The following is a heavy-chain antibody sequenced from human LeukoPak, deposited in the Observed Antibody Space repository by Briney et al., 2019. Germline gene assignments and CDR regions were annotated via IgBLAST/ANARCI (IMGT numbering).Heavy chain of an antibody. V-gene: IGHV3-21*01. J-gene: IGHJ6*03. CDR1: GFAFSTYS. CDR2: ITSISSYI. CDR3: ARVKAGATVENSYYYYMDV. D-gene: IGHD1/OR15-1a*01. Sequence: PGGSLRLSCAASGFAFSTYSMNWVRQAPGKGLEWVSSITSISSYIKYSDSVRGRFTISRDNAKNSLYLQMNSLRAEDTAVYYCARVKAGATVENSYYYYMDVWGKGTTVTVSS.